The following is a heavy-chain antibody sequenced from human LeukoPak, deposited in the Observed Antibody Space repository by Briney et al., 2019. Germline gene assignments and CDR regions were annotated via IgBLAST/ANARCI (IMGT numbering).Heavy chain of an antibody. CDR2: IYDSGST. V-gene: IGHV4-59*08. CDR3: ARLKTTHFDY. CDR1: GGSISSYS. J-gene: IGHJ4*02. Sequence: SETLSLTCTVSGGSISSYSWSWIRQPPGKGLEWIGYIYDSGSTNYNPSFKSRVSISVDTSRNQFSLKLTSVTAADTAVYYCARLKTTHFDYWGQGILVTVSS. D-gene: IGHD1-14*01.